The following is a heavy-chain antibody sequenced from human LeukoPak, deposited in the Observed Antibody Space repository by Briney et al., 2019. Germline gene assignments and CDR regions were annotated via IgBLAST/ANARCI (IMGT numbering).Heavy chain of an antibody. CDR1: GFTFSSNA. J-gene: IGHJ4*02. V-gene: IGHV3-23*01. D-gene: IGHD6-13*01. CDR3: AKGPASSIAAAADLDY. Sequence: GGCLRLSCAASGFTFSSNAMGWVRQAPGKGLEWVSGISGSGDSTYYADSMEGRFTISRDNSKNTLYLQMNSLRAEDTAVYYCAKGPASSIAAAADLDYWGQGTLVTVSS. CDR2: ISGSGDST.